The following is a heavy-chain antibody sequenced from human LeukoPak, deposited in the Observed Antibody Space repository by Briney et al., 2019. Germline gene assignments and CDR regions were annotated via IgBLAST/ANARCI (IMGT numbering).Heavy chain of an antibody. Sequence: GGSLSLYCVASQFTIKNYWMHWVRQAPGRGLVWLSYISPDGSSTRYADSVRGRFTISRDNAKNTLYLQMKSLRAEDMAVYFCATAWSYWGQGTLVTVSS. V-gene: IGHV3-74*01. CDR1: QFTIKNYW. CDR2: ISPDGSST. D-gene: IGHD2-21*02. CDR3: ATAWSY. J-gene: IGHJ4*02.